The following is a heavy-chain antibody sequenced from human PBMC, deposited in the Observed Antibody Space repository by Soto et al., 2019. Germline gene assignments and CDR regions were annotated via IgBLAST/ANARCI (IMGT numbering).Heavy chain of an antibody. D-gene: IGHD1-26*01. Sequence: QVRLQESGPKLVRPSQTLSLTCSVSGVSINRGDYYWSWIRQSPVRGMELIGSIYYNGDTNYNPSLGSRVTMSVETSKNLFVLDLQSVVAADTAFYFLAREGADFVQVPYYWGQGNLITVSS. V-gene: IGHV4-30-4*01. J-gene: IGHJ4*02. CDR1: GVSINRGDYY. CDR3: AREGADFVQVPYY. CDR2: IYYNGDT.